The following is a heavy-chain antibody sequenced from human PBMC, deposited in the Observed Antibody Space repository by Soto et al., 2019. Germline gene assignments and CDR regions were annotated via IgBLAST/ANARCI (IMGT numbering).Heavy chain of an antibody. Sequence: SETLSLTCTVSGGSISSSSYYWGWIRQPPGKGLEWIGSIYYSGSTYYNPSLKSRVTISVDTSKNQFSLKLSSVTAADTAVYYCARHVPYCSSTSCYSDYYYYYYMAVWGKGTTVTVSS. CDR3: ARHVPYCSSTSCYSDYYYYYYMAV. D-gene: IGHD2-2*01. CDR2: IYYSGST. V-gene: IGHV4-39*01. CDR1: GGSISSSSYY. J-gene: IGHJ6*03.